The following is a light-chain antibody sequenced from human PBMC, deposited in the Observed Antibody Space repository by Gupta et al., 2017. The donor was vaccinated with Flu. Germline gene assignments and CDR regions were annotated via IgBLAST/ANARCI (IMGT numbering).Light chain of an antibody. CDR2: KNN. Sequence: QSVLTPPPSASGTPGQRVTISCSGSSSNIGSNFVHWYQQLPGTAPKVLMYKNNRRHSGVPDRFSGSKSGTSASLATSGLRAEDEADYYCAAWDDRRSGQVFGGGTKLTVL. CDR1: SSNIGSNF. V-gene: IGLV1-47*01. CDR3: AAWDDRRSGQV. J-gene: IGLJ2*01.